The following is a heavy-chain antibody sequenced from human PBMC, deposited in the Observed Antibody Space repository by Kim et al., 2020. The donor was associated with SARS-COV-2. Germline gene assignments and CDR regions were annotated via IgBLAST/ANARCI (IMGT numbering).Heavy chain of an antibody. J-gene: IGHJ4*02. V-gene: IGHV4-39*01. CDR3: ARHSPHHLHFDY. Sequence: YYNPSLKSRVTISVDTSKNQFSLKLSSVTAADTAVYYCARHSPHHLHFDYWGQGTLVTVSS.